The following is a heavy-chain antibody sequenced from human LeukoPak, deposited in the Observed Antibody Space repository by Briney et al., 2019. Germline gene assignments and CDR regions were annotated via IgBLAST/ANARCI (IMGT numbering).Heavy chain of an antibody. V-gene: IGHV3-30*02. CDR1: GFTFSSYG. D-gene: IGHD6-13*01. J-gene: IGHJ5*02. Sequence: GGSLRLSCAASGFTFSSYGMHWVRQAPGKGLEWVAFIRYDGSNKYYADSVKGRFTISRDNSKNTLYLQMNSLRAEDTAVYCCAKTRIAAAHGFDPWGQGTLVTVSS. CDR3: AKTRIAAAHGFDP. CDR2: IRYDGSNK.